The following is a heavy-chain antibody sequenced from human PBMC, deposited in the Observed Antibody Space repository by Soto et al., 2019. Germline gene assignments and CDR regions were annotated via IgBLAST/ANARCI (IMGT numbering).Heavy chain of an antibody. CDR1: GFTFSNYA. D-gene: IGHD5-12*01. CDR2: ISSHGDST. Sequence: GGSLRLSCAASGFTFSNYAMHWVRQAPGEGLEYVSAISSHGDSTYYANSVKGRFTISRDNSKNTLYLQMGSLRTEDMAVYYCARRDGYNSDYWGQGTLVTVSS. CDR3: ARRDGYNSDY. V-gene: IGHV3-64*01. J-gene: IGHJ4*02.